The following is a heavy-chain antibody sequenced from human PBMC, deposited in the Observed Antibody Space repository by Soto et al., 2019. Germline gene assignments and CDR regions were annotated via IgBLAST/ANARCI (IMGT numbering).Heavy chain of an antibody. J-gene: IGHJ6*02. Sequence: GGSLRLSCAASGFTFSSYAMSWVRQAPGKGLEWVSAISGSGGSTYYADSVKGRFTISRDNSKNTLYLQMNSLRAEDTAVYYCAKVRGARTHYYGMDVWGQGTTVTVSS. V-gene: IGHV3-23*01. CDR3: AKVRGARTHYYGMDV. CDR2: ISGSGGST. CDR1: GFTFSSYA. D-gene: IGHD3-10*01.